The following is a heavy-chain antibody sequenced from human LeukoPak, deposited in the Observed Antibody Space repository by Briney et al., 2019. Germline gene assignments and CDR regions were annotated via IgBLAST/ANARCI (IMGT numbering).Heavy chain of an antibody. CDR2: IYPGDSDT. Sequence: GESLKISCKGSGYSFTSYWIGWVRQMPGKGLEWMGIIYPGDSDTRYSPSFQGQVTISADKSISTAYLQWSSLKASDTAMYYCAGGYREYYYYYYMDVWGKGTTVTVSS. CDR1: GYSFTSYW. CDR3: AGGYREYYYYYYMDV. D-gene: IGHD1-1*01. V-gene: IGHV5-51*01. J-gene: IGHJ6*03.